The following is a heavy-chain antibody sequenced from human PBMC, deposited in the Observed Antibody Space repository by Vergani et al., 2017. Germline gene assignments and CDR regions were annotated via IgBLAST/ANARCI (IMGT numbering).Heavy chain of an antibody. J-gene: IGHJ4*02. Sequence: EVQLLESGGGLVQPGGSLRLFCAASGFTFSSYAMSWVRQAPGKGLEWVSAISGSGGSTYYADSVKGRFTISRDNSKNTLYLQMNSLRAEDTAVYYCAKRGIAVAGIIKRGFDYWGQGTLVTVSS. V-gene: IGHV3-23*01. D-gene: IGHD6-19*01. CDR3: AKRGIAVAGIIKRGFDY. CDR1: GFTFSSYA. CDR2: ISGSGGST.